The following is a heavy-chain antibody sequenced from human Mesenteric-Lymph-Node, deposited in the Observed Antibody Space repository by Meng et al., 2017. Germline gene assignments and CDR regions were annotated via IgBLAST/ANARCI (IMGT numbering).Heavy chain of an antibody. V-gene: IGHV6-1*01. CDR1: GDSVSSNSAA. CDR3: ARDWGDVRGGFDF. D-gene: IGHD3-10*02. Sequence: QVQLHQSGPRLVKPSQPLALTCAISGDSVSSNSAAWNLIRQSPSRGLEWLGRTYYRSKWYNDYAVSVKSRITINPDTSKNQFSLQLNSVTPEDTAVYYCARDWGDVRGGFDFWGQGTLVTVSS. CDR2: TYYRSKWYN. J-gene: IGHJ4*02.